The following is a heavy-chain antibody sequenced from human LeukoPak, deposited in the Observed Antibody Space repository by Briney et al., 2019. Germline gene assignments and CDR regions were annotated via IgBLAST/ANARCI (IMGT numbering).Heavy chain of an antibody. CDR2: IKQDGSEE. V-gene: IGHV3-7*01. Sequence: PGGSLRLSCAASGFTFSSYWMSWVRQAPGKGLEWVANIKQDGSEEYYVDSVKGRFTISRDNAKNSLYLQMNSLRAEDTAVYYCAREEGITMIVEVNAFDIWGQGTMVTVSS. CDR1: GFTFSSYW. J-gene: IGHJ3*02. D-gene: IGHD3-22*01. CDR3: AREEGITMIVEVNAFDI.